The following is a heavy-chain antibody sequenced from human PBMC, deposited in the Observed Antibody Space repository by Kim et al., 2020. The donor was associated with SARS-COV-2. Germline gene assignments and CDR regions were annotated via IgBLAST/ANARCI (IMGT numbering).Heavy chain of an antibody. J-gene: IGHJ4*02. V-gene: IGHV3-23*01. Sequence: GGSLRLSCAASGFTFSSYAMSWVRQAPGKGLEWVSAISGSGGSTYYADSVKGRFTISRDNSKNTLYLQMNSLRAEDTAVYYCAKGGSGYDLSLYFDYWGQGTLVTVSS. CDR3: AKGGSGYDLSLYFDY. CDR2: ISGSGGST. CDR1: GFTFSSYA. D-gene: IGHD5-12*01.